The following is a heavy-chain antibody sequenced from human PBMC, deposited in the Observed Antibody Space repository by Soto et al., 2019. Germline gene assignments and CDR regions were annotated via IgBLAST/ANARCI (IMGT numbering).Heavy chain of an antibody. Sequence: EVQLVESGGDLVQPGGSLRLSCAASGFTFSSYSMNWVRQAPGKGLEWISYVSSTSSAIYYADSVEGRFTIARNNAKNSLYLHMNCLRDEDTAIYYCARDGGANYYEIDYWGRGTLDTVSS. V-gene: IGHV3-48*02. CDR3: ARDGGANYYEIDY. CDR2: VSSTSSAI. CDR1: GFTFSSYS. J-gene: IGHJ4*02. D-gene: IGHD1-26*01.